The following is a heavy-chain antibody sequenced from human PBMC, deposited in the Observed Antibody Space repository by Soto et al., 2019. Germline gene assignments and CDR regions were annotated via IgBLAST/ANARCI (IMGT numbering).Heavy chain of an antibody. J-gene: IGHJ3*02. CDR1: GFTFSDYG. D-gene: IGHD2-2*01. CDR3: AREFYCSSTSCYPGSAFDI. CDR2: ISYDGSNK. Sequence: QVQLVESGGGVVQPGRSLRLSCAASGFTFSDYGMHWVRQAPGKGLEWVAVISYDGSNKYYADSVKGRFTISRDNSKNTLYLQMNSLRAEDTAVYYCAREFYCSSTSCYPGSAFDIWGQGTMVTVSS. V-gene: IGHV3-30*03.